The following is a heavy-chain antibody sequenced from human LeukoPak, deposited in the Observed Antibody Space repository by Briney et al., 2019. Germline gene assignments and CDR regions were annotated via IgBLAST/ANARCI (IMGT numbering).Heavy chain of an antibody. CDR1: GFTLSSYA. J-gene: IGHJ4*02. CDR2: ISGSGANI. V-gene: IGHV3-23*01. D-gene: IGHD6-19*01. CDR3: AKRLGSSGWYYFDY. Sequence: GGSLRLSCAVSGFTLSSYAMSWVRQAPGKGLEWVSGISGSGANIYYADSVKGRFTISRDNSKNTLYLQMNSLRAEDTAVYYCAKRLGSSGWYYFDYWGQGTLVTVSS.